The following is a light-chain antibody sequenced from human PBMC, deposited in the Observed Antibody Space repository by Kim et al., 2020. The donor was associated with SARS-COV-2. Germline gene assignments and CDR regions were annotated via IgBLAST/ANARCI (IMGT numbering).Light chain of an antibody. CDR1: QSVRSSY. CDR2: GAS. J-gene: IGKJ2*01. CDR3: QQYGSSPPMYT. V-gene: IGKV3-20*01. Sequence: EIVLTQSPGPLSLSPGERATLSCRASQSVRSSYLAWYQQKPGQAPRLLIYGASSRATGIPDRFSGSGSGTDFTLTISRLEPEDFAVYYCQQYGSSPPMYTFGQGTKLEI.